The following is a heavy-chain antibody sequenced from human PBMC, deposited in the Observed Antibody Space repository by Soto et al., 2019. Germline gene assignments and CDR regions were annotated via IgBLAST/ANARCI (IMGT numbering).Heavy chain of an antibody. CDR2: IWYDGFNK. V-gene: IGHV3-33*01. D-gene: IGHD1-1*01. CDR1: GFTFSNYG. Sequence: GGSLRLSCAVSGFTFSNYGIHWVRQAPGKGLEWVAVIWYDGFNKYYADSVKGRFTISRDASKNTLYLQINSLRVEDTAIYYCARAPFGTTREFDCWGQGTRVSVSS. CDR3: ARAPFGTTREFDC. J-gene: IGHJ4*02.